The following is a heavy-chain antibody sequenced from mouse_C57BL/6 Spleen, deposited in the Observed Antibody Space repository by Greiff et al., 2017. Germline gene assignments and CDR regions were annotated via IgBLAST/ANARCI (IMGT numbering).Heavy chain of an antibody. J-gene: IGHJ2*01. CDR2: ILPGSGST. Sequence: VQLQQSGAELMKPGASVKLSCKATGYTFTGYWIEWVKQRPGHGLEWIGEILPGSGSTNYNEKFKGKATFTEDTSSNTAYMQLSSLTTEDSAIYYGASGENYYGSSLYYFDYWGQGTTLTVSS. CDR1: GYTFTGYW. D-gene: IGHD1-1*01. V-gene: IGHV1-9*01. CDR3: ASGENYYGSSLYYFDY.